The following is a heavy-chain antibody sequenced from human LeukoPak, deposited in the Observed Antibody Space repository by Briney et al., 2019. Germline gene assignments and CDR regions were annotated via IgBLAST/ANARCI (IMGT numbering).Heavy chain of an antibody. V-gene: IGHV4-39*01. Sequence: PSETLSLTCTVSGGSISSSSYYWGWIRQPPGKGLEWIGSIYYSGSTYYNPSLKSRVTISVGTSKNQFSLKLSSVTAADTAVYYCATIEDGYNPGNIDYWGQGTLVTVSS. D-gene: IGHD5-24*01. CDR1: GGSISSSSYY. J-gene: IGHJ4*02. CDR3: ATIEDGYNPGNIDY. CDR2: IYYSGST.